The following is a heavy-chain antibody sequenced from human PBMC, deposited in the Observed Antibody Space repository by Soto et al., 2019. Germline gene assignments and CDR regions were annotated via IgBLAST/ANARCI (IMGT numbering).Heavy chain of an antibody. V-gene: IGHV3-23*01. D-gene: IGHD2-15*01. CDR2: ISGSGGST. Sequence: GLSLRLPYTASWLNFVNFAISWILQAQGKGLEWVSAISGSGGSTYYADSVKGRFTISRDNSKNTLYLQMNSLRAEETAVYYCAKAGYCSGGSCYEYYYDMDVWGKGTTVIV. CDR1: WLNFVNFA. CDR3: AKAGYCSGGSCYEYYYDMDV. J-gene: IGHJ6*03.